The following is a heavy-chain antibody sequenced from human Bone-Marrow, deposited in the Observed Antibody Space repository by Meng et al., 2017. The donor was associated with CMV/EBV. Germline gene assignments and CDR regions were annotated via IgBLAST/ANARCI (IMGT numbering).Heavy chain of an antibody. V-gene: IGHV2-5*01. D-gene: IGHD3-3*01. CDR2: IYWNDDK. Sequence: GPTLVKPTQTLKLTCTFSGFSLSNRGVGVGWIRQPPGKTLEWFAHIYWNDDKRYRPSLRNRLNISKDTSKNQVALRMTNMDPVDTGTNYCANRIFWSGYYDYWGQGILVTVSS. CDR1: GFSLSNRGVG. CDR3: ANRIFWSGYYDY. J-gene: IGHJ4*02.